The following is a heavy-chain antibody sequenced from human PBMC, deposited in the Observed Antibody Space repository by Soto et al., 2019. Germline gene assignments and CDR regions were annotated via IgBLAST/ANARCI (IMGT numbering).Heavy chain of an antibody. J-gene: IGHJ4*02. CDR1: GFPFSAYN. Sequence: GGSLRLSCTGSGFPFSAYNINWVRQAPGKGLEWVSSITVGSSHIYQPNSMKGRFTISRDDAKNSVYLQIDSLRDEDTALYYCSRSPEVGVSGAYWGQGTLVTVSS. CDR3: SRSPEVGVSGAY. D-gene: IGHD1-26*01. CDR2: ITVGSSHI. V-gene: IGHV3-21*01.